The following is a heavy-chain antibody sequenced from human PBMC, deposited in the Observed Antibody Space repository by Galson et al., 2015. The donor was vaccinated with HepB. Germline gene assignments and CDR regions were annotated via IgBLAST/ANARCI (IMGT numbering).Heavy chain of an antibody. D-gene: IGHD6-25*01. CDR3: ARFTQRSGDFDY. CDR2: ISSSSSYI. V-gene: IGHV3-21*01. J-gene: IGHJ4*02. CDR1: GFTFSSYS. Sequence: SLRLSCAASGFTFSSYSMNWVRQAPGKGLEWVSSISSSSSYIYYADSVKGRFTISRDNAKNSLYLQMNSLRAEDTAVYYCARFTQRSGDFDYWGQGTLVTVSS.